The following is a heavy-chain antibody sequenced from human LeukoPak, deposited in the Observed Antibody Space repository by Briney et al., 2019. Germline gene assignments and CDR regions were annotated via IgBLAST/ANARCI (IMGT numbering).Heavy chain of an antibody. V-gene: IGHV4-38-2*02. CDR3: ARELWFGEPIDY. CDR2: IYHSGST. CDR1: GYSISSGYY. D-gene: IGHD3-10*01. Sequence: SETLSLTCTVSGYSISSGYYWGWIRQPPGKGLEWIGSIYHSGSTYYNPSLKCRVTISVDTSKNQFSLKLSSVTAADTAVYYCARELWFGEPIDYWGQGTLVTVSS. J-gene: IGHJ4*02.